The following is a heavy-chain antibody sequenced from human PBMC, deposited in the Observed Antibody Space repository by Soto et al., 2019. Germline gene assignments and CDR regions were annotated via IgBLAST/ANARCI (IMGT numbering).Heavy chain of an antibody. Sequence: QVQLEQSGAEVKKPGSSVKISCKASGGTLSDHGVSWLRQAPGQGLEWVGGTIPVFNTAKYAPKFNGRVTIAENNSTNIAYMALGSLSSGDTAFYYCARGVYGSGNYYTGPSAFDIWGQGTLVIVSS. D-gene: IGHD3-10*01. CDR3: ARGVYGSGNYYTGPSAFDI. CDR1: GGTLSDHG. CDR2: TIPVFNTA. J-gene: IGHJ3*02. V-gene: IGHV1-69*06.